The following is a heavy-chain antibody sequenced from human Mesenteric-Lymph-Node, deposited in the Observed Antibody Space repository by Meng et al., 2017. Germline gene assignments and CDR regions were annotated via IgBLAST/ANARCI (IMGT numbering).Heavy chain of an antibody. Sequence: VPLQESGPGLVKPSQTLSLTCTVSGDSITSGDYSWSWIRQPPGKGLEWIGYIYNSGSTYYNPSLKSRVTISVDTSKNQFSLKLRFVTAADTAVYYCAREGRSHQVGVSVYWGQGNLVTVSS. J-gene: IGHJ4*02. D-gene: IGHD2-21*01. CDR3: AREGRSHQVGVSVY. CDR2: IYNSGST. CDR1: GDSITSGDYS. V-gene: IGHV4-30-4*01.